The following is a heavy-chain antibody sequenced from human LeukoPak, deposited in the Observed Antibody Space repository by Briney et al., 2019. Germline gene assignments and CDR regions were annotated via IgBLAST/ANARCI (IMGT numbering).Heavy chain of an antibody. CDR3: ARDWGRRYSSGWYGDFDY. Sequence: GGSLRLSCAASGFTFSSNWMSWVRQAPGKGPEWVANIKPDGSEKYYVDSVKGRFTISRDNSKNTLYLRMNSLRPEDTAVYYCARDWGRRYSSGWYGDFDYWGQGTLVTVSS. J-gene: IGHJ4*02. CDR1: GFTFSSNW. CDR2: IKPDGSEK. V-gene: IGHV3-7*01. D-gene: IGHD6-19*01.